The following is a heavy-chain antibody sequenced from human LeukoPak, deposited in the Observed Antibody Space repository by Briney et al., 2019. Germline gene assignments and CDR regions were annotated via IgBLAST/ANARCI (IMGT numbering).Heavy chain of an antibody. V-gene: IGHV4-61*01. Sequence: KASETLSLTCTVSGGSVSSGSYYWSWIRQPPGKGLEWIGHIYYSGSTNYNPSLKSRVTISVDTSKNQFSLKLSSVTAADTAVYYCAREDASNYYDCSGPNVRPYYFDYWGQGTLVTVSS. CDR3: AREDASNYYDCSGPNVRPYYFDY. CDR1: GGSVSSGSYY. CDR2: IYYSGST. J-gene: IGHJ4*02. D-gene: IGHD3-22*01.